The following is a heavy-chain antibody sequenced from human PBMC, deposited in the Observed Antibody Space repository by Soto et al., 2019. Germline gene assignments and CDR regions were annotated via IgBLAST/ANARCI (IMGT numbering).Heavy chain of an antibody. V-gene: IGHV3-43*01. CDR1: GFTFDDYT. D-gene: IGHD3-3*01. J-gene: IGHJ4*02. Sequence: GGSLRLSCAASGFTFDDYTMHWVRQAPGKGLEWVSLISWDGGSTYYADSVKGRFTISRDNSKNSLYLQMNSLRTEDTALYYCAKDRVVLEWLSYYFDYWGQGTLVTVSS. CDR2: ISWDGGST. CDR3: AKDRVVLEWLSYYFDY.